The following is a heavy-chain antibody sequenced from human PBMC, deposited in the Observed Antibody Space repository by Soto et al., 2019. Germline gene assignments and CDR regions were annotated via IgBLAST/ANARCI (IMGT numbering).Heavy chain of an antibody. CDR2: VNSDESST. CDR1: GFTFSNYY. Sequence: GESLKISCAASGFTFSNYYMHWVRQAPGKGLVWVSRVNSDESSTSYADSVKGRFTISRDNAKKTLYLQMNSLRAEDTAVYYCAREGDGTTGYYQDYWGHGTLVTVSS. V-gene: IGHV3-74*01. D-gene: IGHD3-22*01. CDR3: AREGDGTTGYYQDY. J-gene: IGHJ4*01.